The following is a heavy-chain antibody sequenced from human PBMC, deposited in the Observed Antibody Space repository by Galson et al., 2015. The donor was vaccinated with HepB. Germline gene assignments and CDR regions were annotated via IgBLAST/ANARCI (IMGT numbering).Heavy chain of an antibody. CDR2: IYYSGST. CDR1: GGSISSYY. D-gene: IGHD3-22*01. J-gene: IGHJ2*01. CDR3: ARERDSIVVDSKGYFDL. V-gene: IGHV4-59*01. Sequence: ETLSLTCTVSGGSISSYYWSWIRQPPGKGLEWIGYIYYSGSTNYNPSLKSRVTISVDTSKNQFSLKLSSVTAADTAVYYCARERDSIVVDSKGYFDLWGRGTLVTVSS.